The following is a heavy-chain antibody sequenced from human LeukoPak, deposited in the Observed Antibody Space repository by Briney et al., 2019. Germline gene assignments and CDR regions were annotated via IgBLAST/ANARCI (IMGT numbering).Heavy chain of an antibody. CDR1: GGSISSYY. D-gene: IGHD6-6*01. V-gene: IGHV4-59*01. CDR2: IYYSGST. Sequence: PETLSLTCTVSGGSISSYYWSWIRQPPGKGLEWIGYIYYSGSTNYNPSLKSRVTISVDTSKNQFSLKLSSVTAADTAVYYCARDSGLVPHAFDIWGQGTMVTVSS. CDR3: ARDSGLVPHAFDI. J-gene: IGHJ3*02.